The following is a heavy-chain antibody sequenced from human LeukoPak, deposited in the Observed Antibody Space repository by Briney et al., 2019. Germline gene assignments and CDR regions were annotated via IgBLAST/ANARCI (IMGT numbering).Heavy chain of an antibody. CDR2: ISGSGDTT. CDR1: GFTFSTFA. CDR3: AKDYSSSF. D-gene: IGHD6-6*01. V-gene: IGHV3-23*01. J-gene: IGHJ4*02. Sequence: GGSLRLSCAASGFTFSTFAMSWVRQAPGKGLEWVAGISGSGDTTYYAESVKGRFTISRDNSRTTLYLQMNRLRAEDTAIYYCAKDYSSSFWGQGTLVTVSS.